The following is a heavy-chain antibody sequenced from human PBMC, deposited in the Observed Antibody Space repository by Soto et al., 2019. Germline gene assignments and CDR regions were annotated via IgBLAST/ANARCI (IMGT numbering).Heavy chain of an antibody. Sequence: EVQLVESGGGLVQPGGSLRLSCTASGFTVSRSYMSWVRQAPGKGLEWVSVIYSGGSTYYADSVKGRFTISRDNSKNTLYLQMNSLRSEDTAVYYCARDRIPTGMDVWGQGTTVTVSS. V-gene: IGHV3-66*01. J-gene: IGHJ6*02. CDR3: ARDRIPTGMDV. CDR2: IYSGGST. CDR1: GFTVSRSY.